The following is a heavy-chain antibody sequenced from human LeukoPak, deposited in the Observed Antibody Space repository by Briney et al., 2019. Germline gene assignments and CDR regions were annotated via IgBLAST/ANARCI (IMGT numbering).Heavy chain of an antibody. CDR2: IGSSSSYI. CDR3: AREVVPAAIAGWFDP. J-gene: IGHJ5*02. CDR1: GFTFSSYS. V-gene: IGHV3-21*01. Sequence: GGSLRLSCAASGFTFSSYSMNWVRQAPGKGLEWVSSIGSSSSYIYYADSVKGRFTISRDNAKNSLYLQMNSLRAEDTAVYYCAREVVPAAIAGWFDPWGQGTLVTVSS. D-gene: IGHD2-2*01.